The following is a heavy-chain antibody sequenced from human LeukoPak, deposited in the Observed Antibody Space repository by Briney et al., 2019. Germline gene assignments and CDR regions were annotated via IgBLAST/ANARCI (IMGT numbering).Heavy chain of an antibody. V-gene: IGHV3-30*03. Sequence: GGSLRLSCSASGFTFSSYGMNWVRQAPGKGLEWVAAISYDGSNKDYADSVKGRFTISRDSSKNTLYLQMNSLRAEDTAVYYCARDWFHAIDYWGQGTLVTVSS. CDR2: ISYDGSNK. CDR3: ARDWFHAIDY. CDR1: GFTFSSYG. J-gene: IGHJ4*02. D-gene: IGHD2/OR15-2a*01.